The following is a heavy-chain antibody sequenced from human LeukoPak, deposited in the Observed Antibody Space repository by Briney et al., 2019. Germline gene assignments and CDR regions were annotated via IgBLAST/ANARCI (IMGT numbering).Heavy chain of an antibody. CDR1: GFTFSSYA. D-gene: IGHD6-19*01. Sequence: PGGSLRLSCAASGFTFSSYAMHWVRQAPGKGLEWVAVISSDGRNKYYADSVKGRFTISRDNAKNSLYLQMNSLRAEDTAVYYCARDLRAVAGYFDYWGQGTLVTVSS. J-gene: IGHJ4*02. CDR2: ISSDGRNK. CDR3: ARDLRAVAGYFDY. V-gene: IGHV3-30*04.